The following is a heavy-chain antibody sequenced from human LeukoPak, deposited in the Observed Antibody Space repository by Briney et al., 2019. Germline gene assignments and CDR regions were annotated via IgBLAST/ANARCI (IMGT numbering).Heavy chain of an antibody. Sequence: GGSLRLSCAASGFTFSNYWMSWVRQAPGKGLEWVANIKEDGSEEHFVDSVKGRFTISRDNAENSLFLQMNSLRAEDTAVYYCAKDSGRYGSGSLYNWFDPWGQGTLVSVSA. V-gene: IGHV3-7*01. CDR3: AKDSGRYGSGSLYNWFDP. CDR2: IKEDGSEE. J-gene: IGHJ5*02. CDR1: GFTFSNYW. D-gene: IGHD3-10*01.